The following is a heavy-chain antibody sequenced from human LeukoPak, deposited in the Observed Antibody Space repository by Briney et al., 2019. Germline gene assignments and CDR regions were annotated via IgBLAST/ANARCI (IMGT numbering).Heavy chain of an antibody. J-gene: IGHJ5*02. D-gene: IGHD1-1*01. Sequence: GGSLRLSCVASGLTFSPYSMNWVRQAPGKGLEWVSCISGSSSYIYYGDSVKGRFTISRDNAKNSLYLQMNSLRAEDTAVYYCARDLEATGPNWFDPWGQGTLVTVSS. CDR2: ISGSSSYI. V-gene: IGHV3-21*01. CDR1: GLTFSPYS. CDR3: ARDLEATGPNWFDP.